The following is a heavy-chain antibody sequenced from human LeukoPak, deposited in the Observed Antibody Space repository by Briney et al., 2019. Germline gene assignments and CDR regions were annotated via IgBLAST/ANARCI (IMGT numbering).Heavy chain of an antibody. V-gene: IGHV3-48*04. D-gene: IGHD2-8*01. CDR2: ISSTSTTI. J-gene: IGHJ4*02. CDR3: ALINY. Sequence: AGSLRLSCAASGFIFKNYTMSWGRQAPGKGLEWVSYISSTSTTISYADSVKGRFTISRDNDKNSLYLQMDSLSAEDTAVYYCALINYCGQGTLVTVSS. CDR1: GFIFKNYT.